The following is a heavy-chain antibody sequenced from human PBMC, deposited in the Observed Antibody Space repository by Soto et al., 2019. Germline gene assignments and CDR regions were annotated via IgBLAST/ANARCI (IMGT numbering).Heavy chain of an antibody. Sequence: GGSLRLSCAASGFTFSGSAMHWVRQASGKGLEWVGRIRSKGNSYATAYAASVKGRFTISRDDSKNTAYLQMNSLKTEDTAVYYCTRLLSDAFDIWGQGTMVTVSS. CDR2: IRSKGNSYAT. CDR1: GFTFSGSA. CDR3: TRLLSDAFDI. J-gene: IGHJ3*02. V-gene: IGHV3-73*01.